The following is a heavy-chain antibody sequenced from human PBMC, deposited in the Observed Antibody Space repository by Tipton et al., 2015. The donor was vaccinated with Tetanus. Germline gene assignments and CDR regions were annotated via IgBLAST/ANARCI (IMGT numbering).Heavy chain of an antibody. V-gene: IGHV1-46*01. Sequence: QMQLVQSGAEVKKPGASVKVSCKASGYTFTSYYMHWVRQAPGQGLEWMGIINASGGSTIYAQKFQGRVTMTGDTSTSTVYMDLSSLRSEDTAVYYCARAGEDGSGGSSFDYWGQGTLVTVSS. CDR3: ARAGEDGSGGSSFDY. J-gene: IGHJ4*02. CDR2: INASGGST. D-gene: IGHD1-26*01. CDR1: GYTFTSYY.